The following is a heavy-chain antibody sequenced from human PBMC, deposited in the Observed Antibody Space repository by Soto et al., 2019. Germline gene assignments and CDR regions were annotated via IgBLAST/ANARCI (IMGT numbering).Heavy chain of an antibody. J-gene: IGHJ4*02. Sequence: ASVKVSCKASGYTFTGYYMHWVRQAPGQGLEWMGWINPNSGGTNYAQKFQGWVTITAGRSASTAFMELSSLRSEDTAVYYCARDRARSSSPRFDYWGQGTLVTVSS. CDR3: ARDRARSSSPRFDY. V-gene: IGHV1-2*04. D-gene: IGHD6-6*01. CDR2: INPNSGGT. CDR1: GYTFTGYY.